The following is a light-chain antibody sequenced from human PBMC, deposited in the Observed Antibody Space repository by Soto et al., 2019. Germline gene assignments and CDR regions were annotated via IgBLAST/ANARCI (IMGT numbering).Light chain of an antibody. CDR3: QQYNSYPGT. V-gene: IGKV1-5*03. Sequence: DIQMTQSPSTLSASVGDRVTITCRASQSISSSLAWYQQKLGKAPKLLIYEASSLESGVPSRFSGSGSGTEFPIPISSLQPDDFATYYCQQYNSYPGTFGQGTKLEIK. J-gene: IGKJ2*01. CDR2: EAS. CDR1: QSISSS.